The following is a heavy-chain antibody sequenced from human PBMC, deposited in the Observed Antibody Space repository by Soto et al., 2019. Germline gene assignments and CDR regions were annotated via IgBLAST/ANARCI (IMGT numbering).Heavy chain of an antibody. Sequence: QVQLVQSGAEVKKPGASAKVSCKASGYTFTSYYMHWVRQAPGQGLEWMGIINPSGGSTSYAQKFQGRVTMTRDTSTSTVYMELSSLRSEDTAVYYCARPGKNGMATINFDYWGQGTLVTVSS. CDR3: ARPGKNGMATINFDY. V-gene: IGHV1-46*01. CDR2: INPSGGST. J-gene: IGHJ4*02. CDR1: GYTFTSYY. D-gene: IGHD5-12*01.